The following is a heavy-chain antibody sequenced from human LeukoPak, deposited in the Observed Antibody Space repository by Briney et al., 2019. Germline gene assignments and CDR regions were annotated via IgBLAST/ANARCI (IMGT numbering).Heavy chain of an antibody. J-gene: IGHJ4*02. CDR1: GFTFSSYA. CDR2: IWYDGSNK. Sequence: GGSLRLSCAASGFTFSSYAMSWVRQAPGKGLEWVAVIWYDGSNKYYGDSVKGRFTISRDNSKNTLYLQMNSLRAEDTAVYYCARYSDSSGYYSDYWGQGTLVTVSS. V-gene: IGHV3-33*08. D-gene: IGHD3-22*01. CDR3: ARYSDSSGYYSDY.